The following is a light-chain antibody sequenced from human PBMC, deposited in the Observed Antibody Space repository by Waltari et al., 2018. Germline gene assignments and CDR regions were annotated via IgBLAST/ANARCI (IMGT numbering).Light chain of an antibody. CDR1: EDINTW. V-gene: IGKV1-5*01. Sequence: DVQMTQSPSTLSASVGDRVTITCRASEDINTWLAWYQQKPGKAPNLLISDAASLKSGAPSSFSGSGSGTDFTLTITSMQPDDFATYYCQHYKNFPLTFGGGTNVEV. CDR3: QHYKNFPLT. CDR2: DAA. J-gene: IGKJ4*01.